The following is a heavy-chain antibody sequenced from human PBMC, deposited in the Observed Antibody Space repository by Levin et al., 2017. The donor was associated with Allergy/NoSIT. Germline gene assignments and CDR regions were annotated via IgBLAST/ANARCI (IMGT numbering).Heavy chain of an antibody. J-gene: IGHJ3*02. D-gene: IGHD2-15*01. Sequence: GGSLRLSCAASGFTFSSYAMSWVRQAPGKGLEWVSAISGSGGSTYYADSVKGRFTISRDNSKNTLYLQMNSLRAEDTAVYYCAKDYIVVVVAATPWLGAFDIWGQGTMVTVSS. CDR3: AKDYIVVVVAATPWLGAFDI. V-gene: IGHV3-23*01. CDR2: ISGSGGST. CDR1: GFTFSSYA.